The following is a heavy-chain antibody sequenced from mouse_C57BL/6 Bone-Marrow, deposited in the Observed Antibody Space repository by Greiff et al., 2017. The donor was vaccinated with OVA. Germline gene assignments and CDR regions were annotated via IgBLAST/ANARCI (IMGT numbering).Heavy chain of an antibody. CDR1: GFSLTSYG. J-gene: IGHJ3*01. D-gene: IGHD3-2*02. V-gene: IGHV2-2*01. CDR2: IWSGGST. CDR3: ARNARAAQAPFAY. Sequence: QVQLKESGPGLVQPSQSLSITCTVSGFSLTSYGVHWVRQSPGKGLEWLGVIWSGGSTDYNAAFISRLSISKDNSKSQVFFKMNSLQADDTAIYYCARNARAAQAPFAYWGQGTLVTVSA.